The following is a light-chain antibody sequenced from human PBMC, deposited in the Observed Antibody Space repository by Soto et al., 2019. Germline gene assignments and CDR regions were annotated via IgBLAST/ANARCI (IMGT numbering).Light chain of an antibody. V-gene: IGLV1-44*01. CDR3: EAWDDSLSGPV. J-gene: IGLJ2*01. Sequence: QSALTQPPSASGTPGQRVTISCSGSGSNIGSNTVNWYQQLPGTAPKVVIHSNDQRPSGVPDRFSASKSGTSASLAISGLPSEDEADYYCEAWDDSLSGPVFGGGTKLTVL. CDR2: SND. CDR1: GSNIGSNT.